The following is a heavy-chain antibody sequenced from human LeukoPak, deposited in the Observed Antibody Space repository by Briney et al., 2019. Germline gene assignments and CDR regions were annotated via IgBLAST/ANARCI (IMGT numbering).Heavy chain of an antibody. V-gene: IGHV5-51*01. CDR1: GSNFTNYW. J-gene: IGHJ3*02. Sequence: GESLKISCKGSGSNFTNYWIGWVRQLPGKGLEWMGIIYPGDSETRYSPSFQGQVTISADKSISTAYLQWSSLKASDTAMYYCARALHSSSWYFDAFDIWGQGTMVTVSS. D-gene: IGHD6-13*01. CDR3: ARALHSSSWYFDAFDI. CDR2: IYPGDSET.